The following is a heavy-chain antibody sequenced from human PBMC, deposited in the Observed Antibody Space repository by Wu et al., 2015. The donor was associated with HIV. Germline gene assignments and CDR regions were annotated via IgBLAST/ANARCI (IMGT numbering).Heavy chain of an antibody. CDR2: MNPNTGGA. CDR1: YILTTYP. CDR3: ARGSNRQDPFEYSLDN. Sequence: LVQSGPEAKRPGASVKVSCKASYILTTYPIAWLRQAPGQRLEWMGWMNPNTGGANYREIFQGRITMTRDTSIDTVYMELRRLRSDDTAVYYCARGSNRQDPFEYSLDNWGQGTLVTVSS. V-gene: IGHV1-2*02. J-gene: IGHJ4*02. D-gene: IGHD3-16*01.